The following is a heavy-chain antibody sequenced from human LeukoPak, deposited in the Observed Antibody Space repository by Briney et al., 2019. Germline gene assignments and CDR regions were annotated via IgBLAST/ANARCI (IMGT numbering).Heavy chain of an antibody. CDR3: ARDRGSGRAP. D-gene: IGHD6-19*01. Sequence: SETLSLTCTVSGGSISSYYWNWIRQPPGKGLEWIGSIYYSGSTYYNPSLKSRVTISVDTSKNQFSLKLSSVTAADTAAYYCARDRGSGRAPWGQGTLVTVSS. CDR1: GGSISSYY. J-gene: IGHJ5*02. V-gene: IGHV4-39*07. CDR2: IYYSGST.